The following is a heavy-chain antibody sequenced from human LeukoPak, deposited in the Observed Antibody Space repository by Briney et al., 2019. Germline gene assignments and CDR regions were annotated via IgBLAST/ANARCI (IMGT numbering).Heavy chain of an antibody. Sequence: GGSLRLSCAASGFTFSTYAMSWARQAPGKGLKWVSAISGDGGGTEYADAVKGRFTISRDNSKNTMYLQMDSLRAEDTAVYYCAQCSTTCYSNYFDPWGQGTLVTVSS. J-gene: IGHJ5*02. CDR3: AQCSTTCYSNYFDP. D-gene: IGHD2-2*01. CDR1: GFTFSTYA. V-gene: IGHV3-23*01. CDR2: ISGDGGGT.